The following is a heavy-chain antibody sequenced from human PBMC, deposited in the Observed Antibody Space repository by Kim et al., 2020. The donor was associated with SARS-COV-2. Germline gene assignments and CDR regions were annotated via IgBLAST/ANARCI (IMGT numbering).Heavy chain of an antibody. CDR2: TSYSGTT. Sequence: SETLSLTCTVSGISTSRGGYYWSWIRHHPGKGLEWLGFTSYSGTTYYNPSLKGRLTISVDTSKNHFSLKLSSVTAGDTAVHYCARGSPLQPGYSCSGDSCGGYFDNWGRGSRVAVSS. V-gene: IGHV4-31*03. J-gene: IGHJ4*02. CDR3: ARGSPLQPGYSCSGDSCGGYFDN. CDR1: GISTSRGGYY. D-gene: IGHD2-15*01.